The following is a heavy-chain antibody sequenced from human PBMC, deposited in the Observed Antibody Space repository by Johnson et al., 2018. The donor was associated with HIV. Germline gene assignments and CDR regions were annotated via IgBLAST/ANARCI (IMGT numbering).Heavy chain of an antibody. Sequence: DVQVVESGGGLVQPGRSLRLSCAASGFTFDDYAMHWVRQAPGKGLEWVSGISWNSGSIGYADSVKGRFTISRDHSKNTLYLQMNSLRAEDTAVYYCARAVARGQWLANGYIWGQGTMVTVSS. J-gene: IGHJ3*02. CDR3: ARAVARGQWLANGYI. D-gene: IGHD6-19*01. CDR2: ISWNSGSI. V-gene: IGHV3-9*01. CDR1: GFTFDDYA.